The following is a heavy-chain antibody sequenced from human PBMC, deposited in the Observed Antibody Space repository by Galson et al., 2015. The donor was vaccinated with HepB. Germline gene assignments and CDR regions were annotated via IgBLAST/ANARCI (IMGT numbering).Heavy chain of an antibody. Sequence: SLRLSCAASGFIFSSYWMNWVRQAPGKGLEWVANINQDGNAKYYVDSVEGRFTISRDNAKNSLYLQMNSLRAEDTAVYYCTRDVTVAVLGSFNMWGQGTMVTVSS. CDR3: TRDVTVAVLGSFNM. CDR1: GFIFSSYW. J-gene: IGHJ3*02. D-gene: IGHD6-19*01. V-gene: IGHV3-7*01. CDR2: INQDGNAK.